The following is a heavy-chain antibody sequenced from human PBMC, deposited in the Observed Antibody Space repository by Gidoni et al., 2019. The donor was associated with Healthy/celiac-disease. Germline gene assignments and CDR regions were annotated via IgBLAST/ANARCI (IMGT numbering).Heavy chain of an antibody. Sequence: EVQLLESGGGLVQPGGSLSLSCAASGFTFSSYAMSWVRQAPGKGLEWVSAISGSGGSTYYADSVKGRFTISRDNSKNTLYLQMNSLRAEDTAVYYCAKDLGHYGRGDYWGQGTLVTVSS. J-gene: IGHJ4*02. CDR3: AKDLGHYGRGDY. CDR2: ISGSGGST. D-gene: IGHD4-17*01. CDR1: GFTFSSYA. V-gene: IGHV3-23*01.